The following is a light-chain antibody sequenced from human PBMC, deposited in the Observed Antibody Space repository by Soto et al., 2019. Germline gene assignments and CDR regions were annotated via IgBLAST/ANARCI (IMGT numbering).Light chain of an antibody. J-gene: IGKJ1*01. CDR2: AAS. CDR1: QGISKY. Sequence: DIQMTQSPSAKSASVGDRVTITCRASQGISKYLAWFQQKPGKVPKRLIYAASSLQSGVPARFSGSGYGTEFTLTISSLQPEDFGTYYCLQHTSYPWTFGQGTKVEIK. CDR3: LQHTSYPWT. V-gene: IGKV1-17*03.